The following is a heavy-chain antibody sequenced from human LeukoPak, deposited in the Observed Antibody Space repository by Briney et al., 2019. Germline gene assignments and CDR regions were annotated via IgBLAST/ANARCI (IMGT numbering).Heavy chain of an antibody. D-gene: IGHD3-22*01. V-gene: IGHV1-2*02. Sequence: ASVKVSCKASGYTFTSYYMHWVRQAPGQGLEWMGWINPNSGGTNYAQKFQGRVTMTRDTSISTAYMELSRLRSDDTAVYYCARKGHYYDSSGTAKWNAFDIWGQGTMVTVSS. CDR2: INPNSGGT. J-gene: IGHJ3*02. CDR1: GYTFTSYY. CDR3: ARKGHYYDSSGTAKWNAFDI.